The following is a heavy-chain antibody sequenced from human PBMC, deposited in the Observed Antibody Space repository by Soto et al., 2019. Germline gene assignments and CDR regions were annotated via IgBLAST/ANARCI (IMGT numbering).Heavy chain of an antibody. V-gene: IGHV4-39*02. CDR2: IYYSGST. Sequence: SETLSLTCTVSGGSISSSSYYWGWIRQPPGKGLEWIGSIYYSGSTYYNPSLKSRVTISVDTSKNQFSLKLSSVTAADTAVYYCATEKGSLVEEIVVVVAATTYGMDVWGQGTTVTVSS. CDR3: ATEKGSLVEEIVVVVAATTYGMDV. J-gene: IGHJ6*02. CDR1: GGSISSSSYY. D-gene: IGHD2-15*01.